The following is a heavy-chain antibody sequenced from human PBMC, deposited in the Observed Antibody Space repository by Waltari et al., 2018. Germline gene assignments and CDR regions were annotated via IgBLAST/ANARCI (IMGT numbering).Heavy chain of an antibody. CDR2: IYYSGST. J-gene: IGHJ5*02. Sequence: QVQLQESGPGLVKPSQTLSLTCTVSGGSISRGDYSWSWSRQPPGKGLEWIGYIYYSGSTYYNPSLKSRVTISVDTSKNQFSLKLSSVTAADTAVYYCARGLTGGWFDPWGQGTLVTVSS. V-gene: IGHV4-30-4*01. CDR1: GGSISRGDYS. CDR3: ARGLTGGWFDP. D-gene: IGHD1-20*01.